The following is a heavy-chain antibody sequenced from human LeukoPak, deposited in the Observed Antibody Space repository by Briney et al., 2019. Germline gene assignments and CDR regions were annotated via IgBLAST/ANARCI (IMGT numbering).Heavy chain of an antibody. J-gene: IGHJ6*02. CDR1: GFTFSSYW. CDR2: INSDGSST. CDR3: TTPPRITMVRGVLTGMDV. V-gene: IGHV3-74*01. Sequence: PGGSLRLSCAASGFTFSSYWMHWVRQAPGKGLVWVSRINSDGSSTSYADSVKGRFTISRDNAKNTLYLQMNSLRAEDTAVYYCTTPPRITMVRGVLTGMDVWGQGTTVTVSS. D-gene: IGHD3-10*01.